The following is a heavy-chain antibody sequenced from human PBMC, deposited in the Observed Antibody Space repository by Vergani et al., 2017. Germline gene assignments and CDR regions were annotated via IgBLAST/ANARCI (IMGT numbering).Heavy chain of an antibody. V-gene: IGHV3-30*02. D-gene: IGHD3-16*01. Sequence: QVHLVESGGGVVQRGGSLRLSCPTSGFTLSNYDMQWIRQGPGKGREFVAFIQFDGSNQYYADSVKGRFTHSRDFSKNTLYLQMNSLRTDDTATYYCAKHFRGWGIDYWGQGTQVIVSS. CDR1: GFTLSNYD. CDR3: AKHFRGWGIDY. CDR2: IQFDGSNQ. J-gene: IGHJ4*02.